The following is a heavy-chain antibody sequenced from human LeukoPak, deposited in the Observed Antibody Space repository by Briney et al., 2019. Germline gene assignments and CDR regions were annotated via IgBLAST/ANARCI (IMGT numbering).Heavy chain of an antibody. CDR1: GGSFSGYY. CDR3: ARGHPGIVGATTANYFDY. Sequence: SETLSLTCAVYGGSFSGYYWSWIRQPPGKGLEWIGEINHSGSTNYNPSLKSRVTISVDTSKNQFSLKLSSVTAADTAVYYCARGHPGIVGATTANYFDYCGQGTLVTVSS. CDR2: INHSGST. V-gene: IGHV4-34*01. J-gene: IGHJ4*02. D-gene: IGHD1-26*01.